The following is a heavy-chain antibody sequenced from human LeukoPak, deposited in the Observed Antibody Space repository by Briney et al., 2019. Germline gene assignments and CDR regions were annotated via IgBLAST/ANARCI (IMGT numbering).Heavy chain of an antibody. D-gene: IGHD6-13*01. Sequence: PSETLSLTCTVSGGSISSSSYYWGWIRQPPGKGLEWIGSIYYSGSTYYNPSLKSRVTISVDTSKNQFSLKLSSVTAADTAVYYCAGRLSWFTVDYFDCWGQGTLVTVSS. J-gene: IGHJ4*02. CDR2: IYYSGST. V-gene: IGHV4-39*01. CDR3: AGRLSWFTVDYFDC. CDR1: GGSISSSSYY.